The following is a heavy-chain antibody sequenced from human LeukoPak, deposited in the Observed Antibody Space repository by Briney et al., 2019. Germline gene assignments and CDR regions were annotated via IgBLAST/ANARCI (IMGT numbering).Heavy chain of an antibody. CDR2: IYHSGST. J-gene: IGHJ3*02. CDR3: ARGMMTTVTPDAFDI. V-gene: IGHV4-30-2*01. Sequence: PSETLSLTCAVSGVSISSGGYSWRWLRQPPGKGLEWIGYIYHSGSTYYNPSLKSRVTISVDRSKNQFSLKLSSVTAADTAVYYCARGMMTTVTPDAFDIWGQGTMVTVSS. D-gene: IGHD4-17*01. CDR1: GVSISSGGYS.